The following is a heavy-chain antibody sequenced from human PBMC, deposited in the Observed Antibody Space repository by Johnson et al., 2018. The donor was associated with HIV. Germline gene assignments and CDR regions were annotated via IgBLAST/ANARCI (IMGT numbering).Heavy chain of an antibody. CDR3: ASKAAGTMHALDI. CDR1: GFTFSSYA. J-gene: IGHJ3*02. D-gene: IGHD6-13*01. Sequence: QVQLVESGGGVVQPVRSLRLSCAASGFTFSSYAMHWVRQAPGKGLEWVAVISYDGSNKYYADSVKGRFTISRDNSKNTLYLQMKSLRAEDTAGYYCASKAAGTMHALDIWGQGTMVTVSS. V-gene: IGHV3-30*04. CDR2: ISYDGSNK.